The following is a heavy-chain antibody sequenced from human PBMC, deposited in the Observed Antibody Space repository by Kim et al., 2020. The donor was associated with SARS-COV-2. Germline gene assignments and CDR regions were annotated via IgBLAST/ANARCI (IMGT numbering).Heavy chain of an antibody. Sequence: GGSLRLSCAASGFTFSSYAMNWVRQAPGKGLEWVSIISGSGGNTYYADSVKGRFTISRDNSRNTLYLQINSLRAEDTAVYYFAKDGPRGCTSASCSSPDVRGQGTTVTVSS. J-gene: IGHJ6*02. CDR2: ISGSGGNT. CDR3: AKDGPRGCTSASCSSPDV. D-gene: IGHD2-2*01. V-gene: IGHV3-23*01. CDR1: GFTFSSYA.